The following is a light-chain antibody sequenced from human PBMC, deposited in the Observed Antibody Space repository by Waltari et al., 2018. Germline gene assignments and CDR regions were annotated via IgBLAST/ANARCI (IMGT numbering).Light chain of an antibody. V-gene: IGKV1-9*01. CDR2: LAS. J-gene: IGKJ4*01. Sequence: DLQLTQSPSFLSASVGDRVTITCRASQDLNTYLALYQLRPGNAPKLLIFLASELQSGVPSRFSGSGSGTEFTLTISGLQPDDFATYYCQQLNFYPLTFGGGTRVEIK. CDR1: QDLNTY. CDR3: QQLNFYPLT.